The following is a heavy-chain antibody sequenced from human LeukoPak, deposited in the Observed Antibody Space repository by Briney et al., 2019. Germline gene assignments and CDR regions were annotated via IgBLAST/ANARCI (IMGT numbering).Heavy chain of an antibody. CDR1: GSSISSGYY. CDR3: ARETSRIIYY. V-gene: IGHV4-38-2*02. Sequence: SETLSLTCTVSGSSISSGYYWGWIRQPPGKGLEWIANVYHNGNTFYNPSLKSRVTISVDTSNNQFSLTLTSVTAADTAVYFCARETSRIIYYWGQGMLVTVSS. CDR2: VYHNGNT. J-gene: IGHJ4*02.